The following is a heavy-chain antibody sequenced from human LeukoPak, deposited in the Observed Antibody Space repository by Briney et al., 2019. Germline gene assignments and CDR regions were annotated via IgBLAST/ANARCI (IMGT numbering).Heavy chain of an antibody. V-gene: IGHV3-69-1*01. CDR1: GFTFSSYA. CDR3: ARYYFGSGNYRTFDR. Sequence: NPGGSLRLSCAASGFTFSSYAMSWLRQAPGKGLEWVSAISNTGVTHYADSVKGRFTISRDSAKNSQYLQIYSLRDEDTAVYYCARYYFGSGNYRTFDRWGQGTLVIVSS. D-gene: IGHD3-10*01. CDR2: ISNTGVT. J-gene: IGHJ4*02.